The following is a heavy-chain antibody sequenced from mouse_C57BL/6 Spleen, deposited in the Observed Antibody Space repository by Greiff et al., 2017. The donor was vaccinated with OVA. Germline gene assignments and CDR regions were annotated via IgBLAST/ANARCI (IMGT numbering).Heavy chain of an antibody. V-gene: IGHV1-66*01. D-gene: IGHD1-1*01. CDR3: ARDYYGSSYDY. CDR1: GYSFTSYY. CDR2: IYPGSGNT. Sequence: QVQLKQSGPELVKPGASVKISCKASGYSFTSYYIHWVKQRPGQGLEWIGWIYPGSGNTTYNEKFKGKATLTADTSSSTAYMQLSSLTSEDSAVYYCARDYYGSSYDYWGQGTTLTVSS. J-gene: IGHJ2*01.